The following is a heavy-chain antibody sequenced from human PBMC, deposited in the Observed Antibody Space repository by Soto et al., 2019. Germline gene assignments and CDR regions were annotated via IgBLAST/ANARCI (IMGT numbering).Heavy chain of an antibody. D-gene: IGHD2-15*01. J-gene: IGHJ4*02. CDR1: GGSISSGGYY. Sequence: SETLSLTCTVSGGSISSGGYYWSWIRQHPGKGLEWIGYIYYSGSTYYNPSLKSRVTISVDTSKNQFSLKLSTVTAADTAVYYCARTAVAAVAIDYWGQGTLVTVSS. CDR2: IYYSGST. V-gene: IGHV4-31*03. CDR3: ARTAVAAVAIDY.